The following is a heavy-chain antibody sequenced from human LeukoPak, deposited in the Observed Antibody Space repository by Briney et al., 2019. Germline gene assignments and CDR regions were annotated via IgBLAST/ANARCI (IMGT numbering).Heavy chain of an antibody. Sequence: SETLSLTCTVSGGSISSYYWSWIRQPPGKGLEWIGYIYYSGSTNYNPSLKSRVTISVDTSKDQFSLKLSSVTAADTAVYYCAREGGGFEYDSRAFDIWGQGTMVTVSS. CDR3: AREGGGFEYDSRAFDI. J-gene: IGHJ3*02. D-gene: IGHD3-22*01. V-gene: IGHV4-59*01. CDR1: GGSISSYY. CDR2: IYYSGST.